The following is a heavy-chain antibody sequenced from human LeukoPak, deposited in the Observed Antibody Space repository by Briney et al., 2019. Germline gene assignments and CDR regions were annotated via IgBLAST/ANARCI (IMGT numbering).Heavy chain of an antibody. J-gene: IGHJ4*02. CDR2: IKSKTDGGTT. D-gene: IGHD2-21*02. CDR1: GFTFSSYS. CDR3: TTELVTAILDY. Sequence: GGSLRLSCAASGFTFSSYSMNWVRQAPGKGLEWVGRIKSKTDGGTTDYAAPVKGRFTISRDDSKNTLYLQMNSLKTEDTAVYYCTTELVTAILDYWGQGTLVTVSS. V-gene: IGHV3-15*07.